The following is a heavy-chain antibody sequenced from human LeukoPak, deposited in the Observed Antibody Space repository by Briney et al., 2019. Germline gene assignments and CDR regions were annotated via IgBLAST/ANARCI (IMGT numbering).Heavy chain of an antibody. V-gene: IGHV1-18*01. CDR3: ARETYSNILTGTDY. CDR2: ISTYDDNI. D-gene: IGHD3-9*01. J-gene: IGHJ4*02. CDR1: GYTFTTYG. Sequence: GASVKVSCKASGYTFTTYGLSWVRQAPGQGLEWLGCISTYDDNIKYAQSLQGRLTLTIDTSTSTAYMELRSLTSDDTAVYYCARETYSNILTGTDYWGPGTLVTVSS.